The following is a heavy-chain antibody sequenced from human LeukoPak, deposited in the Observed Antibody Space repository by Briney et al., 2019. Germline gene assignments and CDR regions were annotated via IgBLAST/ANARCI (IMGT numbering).Heavy chain of an antibody. CDR3: ASIAAAGDNWFDP. V-gene: IGHV1-18*01. CDR1: GYTFTSYG. CDR2: ISAYNGNT. Sequence: GASVKVSCKASGYTFTSYGISWVRPAPGQGLEWMGWISAYNGNTNYAQKLQGRATMTTDTSTSTAYMELRSLRSDDTAVYYCASIAAAGDNWFDPWGQGTLVTVSS. J-gene: IGHJ5*02. D-gene: IGHD6-13*01.